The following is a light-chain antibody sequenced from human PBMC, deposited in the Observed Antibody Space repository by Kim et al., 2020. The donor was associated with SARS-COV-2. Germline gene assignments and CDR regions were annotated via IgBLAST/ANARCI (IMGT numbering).Light chain of an antibody. CDR2: DVN. V-gene: IGLV2-11*01. J-gene: IGLJ1*01. CDR1: SSDGGASNY. Sequence: SPGQSVTISCTGTSSDGGASNYVFWYQQHPGKAPKLMIYDVNKRPSGVPDRFSGSKSGNTASLTISGLQAEDEADYYCCSNAGNYVFGTGTKVTVL. CDR3: CSNAGNYV.